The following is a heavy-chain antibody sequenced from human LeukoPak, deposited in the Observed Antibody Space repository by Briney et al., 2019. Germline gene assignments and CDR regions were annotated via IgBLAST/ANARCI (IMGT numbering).Heavy chain of an antibody. CDR3: TGVSRSSWYDY. V-gene: IGHV3-15*01. CDR2: IKSKTDGGTP. Sequence: GGSLRLSCAASGFTFSSAWMSWVRQAPGKGLEWVGRIKSKTDGGTPDYAAPVKGRFTISRDDSKNTLYLQMNSLKTEDTAVYYCTGVSRSSWYDYWGQGTLVTV. J-gene: IGHJ4*02. D-gene: IGHD6-13*01. CDR1: GFTFSSAW.